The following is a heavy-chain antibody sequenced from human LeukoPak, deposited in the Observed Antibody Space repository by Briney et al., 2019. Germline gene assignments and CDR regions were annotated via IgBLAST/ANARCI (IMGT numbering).Heavy chain of an antibody. Sequence: GGSLRLSCAASGFIFNNYAMSWVRQAPGKGLEWVSSISGTGVTAYYADSVKGRFAISRDNSKNTLYLQMSSLRAEGTALYYCAKDQRFGDLDDYRGQGTLVTVSS. CDR2: ISGTGVTA. CDR3: AKDQRFGDLDDY. D-gene: IGHD3-10*01. V-gene: IGHV3-23*01. J-gene: IGHJ4*02. CDR1: GFIFNNYA.